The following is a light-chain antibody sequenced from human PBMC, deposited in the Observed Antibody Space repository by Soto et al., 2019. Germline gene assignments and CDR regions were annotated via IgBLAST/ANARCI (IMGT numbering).Light chain of an antibody. J-gene: IGKJ1*01. CDR3: QHCDTSWP. CDR2: NAS. V-gene: IGKV1-5*01. Sequence: DIQMTQSPSTLSGSVGDRVTITCRASRNIERWLAWYQQKPGKPPKLLILNASALGSGVPSRFSGSGSGTEFTLTISGLQPDDFATYYCQHCDTSWPFGQGTKVDIK. CDR1: RNIERW.